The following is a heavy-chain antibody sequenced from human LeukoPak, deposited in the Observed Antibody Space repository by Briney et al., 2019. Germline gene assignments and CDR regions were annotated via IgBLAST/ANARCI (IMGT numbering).Heavy chain of an antibody. D-gene: IGHD1/OR15-1a*01. V-gene: IGHV1-18*01. CDR3: ARDKGTEGTYYYYYMDV. CDR2: ISAHSGNT. J-gene: IGHJ6*03. CDR1: GYSFTSYG. Sequence: ASVKVPCKASGYSFTSYGISWVRQAPGQGLEWMGWISAHSGNTNYEEKLQGRVTLSTDTSTSTAYMELRSLRSDDTAVYYCARDKGTEGTYYYYYMDVWGKGTTVTVSS.